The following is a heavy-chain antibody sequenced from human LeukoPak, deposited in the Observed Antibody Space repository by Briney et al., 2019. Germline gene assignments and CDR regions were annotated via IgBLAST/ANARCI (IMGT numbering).Heavy chain of an antibody. CDR1: GGTFSSYA. Sequence: SVKVSCKASGGTFSSYAISWVRQAPGQGLEWMGGIIPIFGTANYAQKFQGRVTITTDESTSTAYMELSSLRSEDTAVYYCARAPEGDGYKQYYYYYYMDVWGKGTTVTVSS. J-gene: IGHJ6*03. D-gene: IGHD5-24*01. V-gene: IGHV1-69*05. CDR3: ARAPEGDGYKQYYYYYYMDV. CDR2: IIPIFGTA.